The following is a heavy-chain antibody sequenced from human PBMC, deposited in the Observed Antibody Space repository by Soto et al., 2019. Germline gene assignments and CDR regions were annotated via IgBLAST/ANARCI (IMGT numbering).Heavy chain of an antibody. CDR1: GFTFSSYA. CDR2: ISGSGGST. CDR3: AKDHGLVRGVRKNGMDV. V-gene: IGHV3-23*01. J-gene: IGHJ6*02. Sequence: SGWSLRLSCAASGFTFSSYAMSLVRQAPGKGLEWVSAISGSGGSTYYADSVKGRFTISRDNSKNTLYLQMNSLRAEDTAVYYCAKDHGLVRGVRKNGMDVRGQGTKVTVS. D-gene: IGHD3-10*01.